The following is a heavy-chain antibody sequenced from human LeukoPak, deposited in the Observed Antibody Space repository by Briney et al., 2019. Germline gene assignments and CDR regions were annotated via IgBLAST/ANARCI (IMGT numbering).Heavy chain of an antibody. CDR1: GYTFTGYY. D-gene: IGHD6-19*01. CDR2: INPNSGGT. Sequence: ASVKDSCKASGYTFTGYYMHWVRQAPGQGLEWMGRINPNSGGTNYAQKFQGRVTMPMDTSISTAYMELSRLRSDDTAVYYCAREWGSSGWSPFDYWGQGTLVTVSS. V-gene: IGHV1-2*06. J-gene: IGHJ4*02. CDR3: AREWGSSGWSPFDY.